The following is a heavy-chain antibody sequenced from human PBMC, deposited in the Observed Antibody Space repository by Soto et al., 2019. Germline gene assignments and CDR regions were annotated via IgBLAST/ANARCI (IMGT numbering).Heavy chain of an antibody. CDR3: ARVEALITGTGSNYFDY. Sequence: RASVKVSCKASGYTFTSYGISWVRQAPGQGLEWMGWISAYNGNTNYAQKLQGRVTMTTDTSTSTAYMELRSLRSDDTAVYYCARVEALITGTGSNYFDYWGQGTLVTVS. CDR2: ISAYNGNT. V-gene: IGHV1-18*04. D-gene: IGHD1-7*01. CDR1: GYTFTSYG. J-gene: IGHJ4*02.